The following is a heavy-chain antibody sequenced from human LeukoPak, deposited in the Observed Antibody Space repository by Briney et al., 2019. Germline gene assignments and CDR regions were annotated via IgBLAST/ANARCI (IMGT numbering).Heavy chain of an antibody. CDR2: ISGSGGST. J-gene: IGHJ4*02. D-gene: IGHD2-8*01. V-gene: IGHV3-23*01. Sequence: GGCLRLSCAASGFTFSSYAVSWVRQAPGKGLEWVSSISGSGGSTYSADSVKGRFTISRDNSKNTLYLQMNSLRAEDTALYYCAKDRSCTNDICHGDFDYWGQGTLVSVSS. CDR1: GFTFSSYA. CDR3: AKDRSCTNDICHGDFDY.